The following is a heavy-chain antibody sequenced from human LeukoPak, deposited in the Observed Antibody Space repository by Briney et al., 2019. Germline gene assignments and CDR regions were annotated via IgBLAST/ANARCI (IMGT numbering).Heavy chain of an antibody. D-gene: IGHD5-18*01. CDR1: GFTFSSYS. Sequence: GGSLRLSCAASGFTFSSYSMNWVRQAPGKGLEWVSSISSSSSYIYYADSVKGRFTISRDNAKNSLYLQMNSLRAEDTAVYYCARRDEVDTAMVTYGRGQGTLVTVSS. CDR2: ISSSSSYI. V-gene: IGHV3-21*01. J-gene: IGHJ4*02. CDR3: ARRDEVDTAMVTYG.